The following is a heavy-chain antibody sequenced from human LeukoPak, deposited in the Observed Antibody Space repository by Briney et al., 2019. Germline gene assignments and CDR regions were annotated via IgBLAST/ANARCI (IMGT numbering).Heavy chain of an antibody. V-gene: IGHV3-21*01. D-gene: IGHD6-6*01. CDR1: GFTFSSYS. Sequence: GGSLRLSCAASGFTFSSYSMNWVRQAPGKGLEWVSSISSSSSYIYYADSVKGRFTISRDNAKNSLYLQMNSLRAEDTAVYYCAKSRSPGAIAARPACDNWGQGALVTVSS. J-gene: IGHJ4*02. CDR3: AKSRSPGAIAARPACDN. CDR2: ISSSSSYI.